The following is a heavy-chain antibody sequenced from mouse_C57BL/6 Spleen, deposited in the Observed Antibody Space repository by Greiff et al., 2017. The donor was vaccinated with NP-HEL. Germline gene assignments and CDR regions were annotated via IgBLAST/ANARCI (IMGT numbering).Heavy chain of an antibody. CDR2: INPSTGGT. J-gene: IGHJ4*01. V-gene: IGHV1-42*01. CDR3: ARRLPGLAMDY. Sequence: EVQGVESGPELVKPGASVKISCKASGYSFTGYYMNWVKQSPEKSLEWIGEINPSTGGTTYNQKFKAKATLTVDKSSSTAYMQLKSLTSEDSAVYYCARRLPGLAMDYWGQGTSVTVSS. CDR1: GYSFTGYY. D-gene: IGHD2-4*01.